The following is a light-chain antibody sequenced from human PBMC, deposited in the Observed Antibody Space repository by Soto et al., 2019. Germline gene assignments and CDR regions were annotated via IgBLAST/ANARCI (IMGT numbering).Light chain of an antibody. V-gene: IGLV1-40*01. J-gene: IGLJ3*02. CDR2: GNR. CDR3: ATWDDSLNAWV. CDR1: SSNLGAGYD. Sequence: QSVLTQPPSVSGAPGQRVTISCTGNSSNLGAGYDVHWYRQLPGAAPKLVIFGNRNRPSGVPERFSGSKSGTSASLAITGLQGEDEADYYCATWDDSLNAWVFGGGTQLTVL.